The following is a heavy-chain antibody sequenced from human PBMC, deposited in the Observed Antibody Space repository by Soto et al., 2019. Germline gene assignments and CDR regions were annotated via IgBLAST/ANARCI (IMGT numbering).Heavy chain of an antibody. CDR1: GFTFSNAW. D-gene: IGHD3-10*01. Sequence: EVQLVESGGGLVKPGGSLRLSCAAAGFTFSNAWMSWVCQASGKGLEWVGRSKSKTDGGTTDYAAPVKGRFTISRDDSKNTLYLQMNSLKTEDTAVYYCTTVHLYTFGSFDYWGQGTLVTVSS. J-gene: IGHJ4*02. V-gene: IGHV3-15*01. CDR3: TTVHLYTFGSFDY. CDR2: SKSKTDGGTT.